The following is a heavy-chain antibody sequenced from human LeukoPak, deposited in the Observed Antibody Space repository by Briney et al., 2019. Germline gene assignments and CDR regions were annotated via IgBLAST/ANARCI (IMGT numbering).Heavy chain of an antibody. J-gene: IGHJ4*02. V-gene: IGHV1-2*02. D-gene: IGHD3-10*01. CDR1: GYTFTGYY. CDR3: ARGGPLWFGELLSTYDY. Sequence: ASVKVSCKASGYTFTGYYMHWVRQAPGQGLEWMGWINPNSGGTNYAQKFQGRVTMTRDTSISTAYMELSRLRSDDTAVYYCARGGPLWFGELLSTYDYWGQGTLVTVSS. CDR2: INPNSGGT.